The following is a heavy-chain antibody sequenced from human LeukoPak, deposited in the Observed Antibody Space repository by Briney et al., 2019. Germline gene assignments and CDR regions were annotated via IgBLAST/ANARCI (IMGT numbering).Heavy chain of an antibody. CDR3: AKFYGSGSSDAFDI. J-gene: IGHJ3*02. D-gene: IGHD3-10*01. CDR2: ISPSGGDT. V-gene: IGHV3-23*01. CDR1: GFTFSSYA. Sequence: GGSLRLSCAASGFTFSSYAMSWVRQAPGKGLEWVSAISPSGGDTYYPDSVKGRFTISRDNSKNTLYLQMNSLRAEDTAVYYCAKFYGSGSSDAFDIWGQGPMVPVSS.